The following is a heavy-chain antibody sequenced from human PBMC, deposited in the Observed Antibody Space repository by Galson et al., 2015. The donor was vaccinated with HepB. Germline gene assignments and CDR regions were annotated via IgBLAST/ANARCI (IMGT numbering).Heavy chain of an antibody. CDR1: GFTFSNDW. Sequence: SLRLSCAASGFTFSNDWMSWVRQASGKGLEWVGRIKSKTDGGTTDYAAPVKGRFTISRDDSKNTLYLQMNSLKTEDPAVYYSTTDRRIAVAGTLYYFDYWGQGTLVTVSS. V-gene: IGHV3-15*01. D-gene: IGHD6-19*01. CDR2: IKSKTDGGTT. CDR3: TTDRRIAVAGTLYYFDY. J-gene: IGHJ4*02.